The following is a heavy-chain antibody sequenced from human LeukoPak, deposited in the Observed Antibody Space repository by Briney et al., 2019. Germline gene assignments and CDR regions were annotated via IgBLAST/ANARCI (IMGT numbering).Heavy chain of an antibody. J-gene: IGHJ4*02. Sequence: PSETLSLTCAVYGGSFSGYYWSWIRQPPGKGLEWIGEINHRGSTNYNPSLKSRVTISVDTSKNQFSLKLSSVTAADTAVYYCASAYYDSSGWLDYWGQGTLVTVSS. D-gene: IGHD3-22*01. CDR1: GGSFSGYY. CDR2: INHRGST. V-gene: IGHV4-34*01. CDR3: ASAYYDSSGWLDY.